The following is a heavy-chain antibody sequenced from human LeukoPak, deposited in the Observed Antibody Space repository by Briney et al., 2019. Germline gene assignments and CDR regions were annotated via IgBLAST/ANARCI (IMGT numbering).Heavy chain of an antibody. CDR3: AKAPVTSCRGAFCYPFDY. Sequence: GGSVRLSCATSGFSFSSYAMSWVRQAPGKGLEWVSAMSSSDDGRYYAASVRGRFTIPRDTSRSTLYLQMNSLRAEDAAVYYCAKAPVTSCRGAFCYPFDYWGQGTLVTVSS. CDR1: GFSFSSYA. D-gene: IGHD2-15*01. CDR2: MSSSDDGR. J-gene: IGHJ4*02. V-gene: IGHV3-23*01.